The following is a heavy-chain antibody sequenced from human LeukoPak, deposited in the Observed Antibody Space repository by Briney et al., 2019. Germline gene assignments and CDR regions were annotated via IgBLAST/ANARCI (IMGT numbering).Heavy chain of an antibody. J-gene: IGHJ4*02. CDR1: GYTFTGYY. CDR2: INPNSGGT. V-gene: IGHV1-2*02. D-gene: IGHD3-9*01. CDR3: ARTHYDILTGYHGDYFDY. Sequence: GASVKVSCKASGYTFTGYYMHWVRQAPGQGLEWMGWINPNSGGTNYAQKFQGRVTMTRDTSISTAYMELSRLRSDDTAVYYCARTHYDILTGYHGDYFDYWGQGTLVTVSS.